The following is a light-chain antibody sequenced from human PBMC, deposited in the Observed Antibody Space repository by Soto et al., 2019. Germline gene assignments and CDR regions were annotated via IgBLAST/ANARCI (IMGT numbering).Light chain of an antibody. J-gene: IGLJ2*01. CDR3: QSYDSSLSVV. CDR1: SSSIGAGYD. Sequence: QAVVTQPPSVSGAPGQRVTISCTGSSSSIGAGYDVHWYQQPPGTAPKLLIYGNSNRPSGVPDRFSGSKSGTSASLAITGLQAEDEADYYCQSYDSSLSVVFGGGTKVTVL. V-gene: IGLV1-40*01. CDR2: GNS.